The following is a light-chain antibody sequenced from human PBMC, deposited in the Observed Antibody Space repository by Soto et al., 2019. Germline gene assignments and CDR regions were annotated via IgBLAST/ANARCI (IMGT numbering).Light chain of an antibody. Sequence: DIVLTHSPATLSLSPCERATLSASASQTVSRMYLSWFQQKPGQAPRLLIYGASTRATGVPDRIIGSGSGTEFALTIGSLQPEDFAVYFCQQYSSWPLTFGQGTRLEN. V-gene: IGKV3D-7*01. J-gene: IGKJ5*01. CDR2: GAS. CDR3: QQYSSWPLT. CDR1: QTVSRMY.